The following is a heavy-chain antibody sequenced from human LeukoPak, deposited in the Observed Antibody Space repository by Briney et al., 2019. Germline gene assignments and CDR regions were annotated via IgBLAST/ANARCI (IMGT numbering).Heavy chain of an antibody. CDR2: ISYDGSNK. CDR1: GFTFSSYG. CDR3: AKEGWYYFDY. V-gene: IGHV3-30*18. D-gene: IGHD6-19*01. J-gene: IGHJ4*02. Sequence: GGSLRLSCAASGFTFSSYGMHWVRQAPGKGPEWVAVISYDGSNKYYADSVKGRFTISRDNSKNTLYLQMNSLRAEDTAVYYCAKEGWYYFDYWGQGTLVTVSS.